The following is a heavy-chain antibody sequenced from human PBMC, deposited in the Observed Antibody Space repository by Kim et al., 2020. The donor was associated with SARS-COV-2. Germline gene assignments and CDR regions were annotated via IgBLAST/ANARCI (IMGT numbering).Heavy chain of an antibody. CDR1: GFTFSSYD. Sequence: GGSLRLSCAASGFTFSSYDMHWVRQATGKGLEWVSAIGTAGDTYYPASVKGRFTISSENAKNSLYLQLNSLRAGDTAVYYCARRGVEVVSIYYYYYGMDVWGQGNTVTVSS. D-gene: IGHD3-3*01. CDR2: IGTAGDT. CDR3: ARRGVEVVSIYYYYYGMDV. V-gene: IGHV3-13*01. J-gene: IGHJ6*02.